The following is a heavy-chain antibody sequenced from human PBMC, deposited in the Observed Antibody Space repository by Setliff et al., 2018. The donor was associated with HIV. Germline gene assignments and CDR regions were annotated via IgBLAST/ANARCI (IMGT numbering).Heavy chain of an antibody. Sequence: GASVKVSCKASGGTFSSYAISWVRQAPGQGLEWMGGIIPIFGTANYAQKFQGRVTITADESTSTAYMELSSLRSDDTAVYYCARVYIANTLAETPPPDYWGQGTLVTVSS. V-gene: IGHV1-69*13. D-gene: IGHD2-15*01. CDR1: GGTFSSYA. CDR3: ARVYIANTLAETPPPDY. J-gene: IGHJ4*02. CDR2: IIPIFGTA.